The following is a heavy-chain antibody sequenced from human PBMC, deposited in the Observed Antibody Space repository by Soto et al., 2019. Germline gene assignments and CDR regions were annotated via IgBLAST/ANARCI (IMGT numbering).Heavy chain of an antibody. J-gene: IGHJ5*02. Sequence: GASVKVSCKASGGTFSSYAISWVRQAPGQGLEWMGGIIPIFGTANYAQKFQGRVTITADESTSTAYMELSSLRSEDTAVYYCARDLRQQLNWFDPWGHGTLVTVSS. CDR1: GGTFSSYA. V-gene: IGHV1-69*13. CDR2: IIPIFGTA. D-gene: IGHD6-13*01. CDR3: ARDLRQQLNWFDP.